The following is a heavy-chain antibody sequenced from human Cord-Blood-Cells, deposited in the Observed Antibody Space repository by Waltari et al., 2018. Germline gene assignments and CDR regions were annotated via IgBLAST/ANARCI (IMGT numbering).Heavy chain of an antibody. CDR2: IYYSGST. J-gene: IGHJ4*02. D-gene: IGHD6-13*01. V-gene: IGHV4-39*01. CDR1: GGSIDSSSYY. Sequence: QLQLQESGPGLVKPSETLSLTCTVPGGSIDSSSYYWGVIRQPPGKGLEWIGSIYYSGSTYYNPSLKSRVTISVDTSKNQFSLKLSSVTAADTAVYYCARHLDRAAAGIDYWGQGTLVTVSS. CDR3: ARHLDRAAAGIDY.